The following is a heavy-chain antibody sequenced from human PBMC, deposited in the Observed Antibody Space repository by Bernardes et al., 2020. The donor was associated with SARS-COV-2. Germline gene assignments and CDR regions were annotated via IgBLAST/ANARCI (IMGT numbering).Heavy chain of an antibody. CDR2: MRSKPSASAT. J-gene: IGHJ4*02. CDR1: GFTFSGSA. V-gene: IGHV3-73*01. CDR3: TGDYLY. Sequence: GGSLRLSCAASGFTFSGSAIQWVRQAPGKGLEWVAGMRSKPSASATTYAASVKGRFTISRDDPRNTAYLQINGLKIEDTAVYYCTGDYLYWDQGTLVTVSS. D-gene: IGHD4-17*01.